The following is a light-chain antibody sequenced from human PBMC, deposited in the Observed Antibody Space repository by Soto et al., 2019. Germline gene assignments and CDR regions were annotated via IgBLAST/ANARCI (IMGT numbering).Light chain of an antibody. CDR2: NSN. CDR1: TSNIGSTF. Sequence: QSVLTQPPSVSAAPGQKVTISSSGSTSNIGSTFVSWYQQLPGTAPKILVYNSNRRPSGVSDRFSGSKSGTSATLAITGLQTGDEADYYCGTWDTSVSGWVFGGGTKLTVL. CDR3: GTWDTSVSGWV. J-gene: IGLJ3*02. V-gene: IGLV1-51*01.